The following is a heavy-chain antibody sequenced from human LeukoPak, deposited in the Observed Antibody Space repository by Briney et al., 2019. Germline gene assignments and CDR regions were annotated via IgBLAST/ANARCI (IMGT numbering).Heavy chain of an antibody. J-gene: IGHJ3*02. V-gene: IGHV1-24*01. D-gene: IGHD2-15*01. CDR3: ATDLVVSDAFDI. CDR1: GYTFTGYY. Sequence: GASVKVSCKASGYTFTGYYMHWVRQAPGKGLEWMGGFDPEDGETIYAQKFQGRVTMTEDTSTDTAYMELSSLRSEDTAVYYCATDLVVSDAFDIWGQGTMVTVSS. CDR2: FDPEDGET.